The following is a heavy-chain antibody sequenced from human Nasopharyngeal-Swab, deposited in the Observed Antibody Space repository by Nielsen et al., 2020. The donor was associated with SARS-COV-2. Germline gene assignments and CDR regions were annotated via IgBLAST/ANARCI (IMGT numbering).Heavy chain of an antibody. Sequence: GESLKISCAASGFIFSASAIHWVRQASGKGLEWVGRIGDQDHNYATTSGASVQGRFTISRDDSKNTAFLQMDSLKTEDTALYYCTTDFYFDYWGQGTLVTVSS. CDR1: GFIFSASA. V-gene: IGHV3-73*01. J-gene: IGHJ4*02. CDR2: IGDQDHNYAT. CDR3: TTDFYFDY.